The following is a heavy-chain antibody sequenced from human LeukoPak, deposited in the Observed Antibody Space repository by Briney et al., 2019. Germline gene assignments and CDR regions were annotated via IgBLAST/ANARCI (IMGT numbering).Heavy chain of an antibody. J-gene: IGHJ2*01. CDR2: ISSSGSTI. V-gene: IGHV3-48*03. CDR3: ARDPTGFWYFDL. Sequence: GGSLRLSCAASGFTFSSYEMNWVRQAPGKGLEWVSYISSSGSTIYNADSVKGRFTISRDNAKNSLYLQMNSLRAEDTAVYYCARDPTGFWYFDLGGRGTLVTVSS. CDR1: GFTFSSYE.